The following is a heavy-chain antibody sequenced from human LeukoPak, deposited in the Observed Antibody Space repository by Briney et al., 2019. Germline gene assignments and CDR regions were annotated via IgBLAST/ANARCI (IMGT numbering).Heavy chain of an antibody. D-gene: IGHD7-27*01. Sequence: ASVKVSCKTSGYTFTGYYVHWVRQAPGQGLEWMGWINPNSGGTNYGQKFQGRVTMTRDTSISTAYMELNRLRSDDTAVYYCARDNTNWGGGYWGQGTLVTVSS. CDR2: INPNSGGT. J-gene: IGHJ4*02. CDR3: ARDNTNWGGGY. V-gene: IGHV1-2*02. CDR1: GYTFTGYY.